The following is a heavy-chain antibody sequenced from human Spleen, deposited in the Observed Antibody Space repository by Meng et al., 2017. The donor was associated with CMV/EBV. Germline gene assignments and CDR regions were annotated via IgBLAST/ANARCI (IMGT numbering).Heavy chain of an antibody. CDR1: ENAFNHYG. CDR2: FIPLINTA. Sequence: SENAFNHYGLSRVRQAPGQGLEWMGTFIPLINTAEYARKFQGRVTITADKSSTTIHLELTSLTSGDTAVYYCARSPSILVGHSEIDLWGQGTLVTVSS. D-gene: IGHD3-22*01. J-gene: IGHJ5*02. CDR3: ARSPSILVGHSEIDL. V-gene: IGHV1-69*04.